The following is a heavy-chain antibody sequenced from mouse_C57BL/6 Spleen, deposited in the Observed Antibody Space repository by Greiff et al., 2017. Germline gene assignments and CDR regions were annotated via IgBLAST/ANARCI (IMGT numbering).Heavy chain of an antibody. V-gene: IGHV1-42*01. CDR2: INPSTGGT. D-gene: IGHD1-1*01. CDR1: GYSFTGYY. CDR3: ARRGYYYGSSYVYYFDY. J-gene: IGHJ2*01. Sequence: EVQLQQSGPELVKPGASVKISCKASGYSFTGYYMNWVKQSPEKSLEWIGEINPSTGGTTYNQKFKAKATLTVDKSSSTAYMQLKSLTSEDSAVYYCARRGYYYGSSYVYYFDYWGQGTTLTVSS.